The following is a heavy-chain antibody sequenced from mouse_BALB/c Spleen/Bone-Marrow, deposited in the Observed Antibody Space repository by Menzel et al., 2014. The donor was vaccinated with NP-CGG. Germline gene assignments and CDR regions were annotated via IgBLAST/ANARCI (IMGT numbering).Heavy chain of an antibody. Sequence: EVKLMESGAELVKPGASVKLSCTASGFNIEDTYMHWAKQRPEQGLEWIGRIDPANGNTKYDPKFQGKATITADTSSNTAYLQLSSLTSEDTAVYYCAEITTAAYYVMDYWGQGTSVTVSS. V-gene: IGHV14-3*02. J-gene: IGHJ4*01. CDR1: GFNIEDTY. CDR2: IDPANGNT. D-gene: IGHD1-2*01. CDR3: AEITTAAYYVMDY.